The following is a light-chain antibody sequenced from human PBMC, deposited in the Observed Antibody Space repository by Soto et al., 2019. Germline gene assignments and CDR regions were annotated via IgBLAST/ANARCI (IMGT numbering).Light chain of an antibody. Sequence: EIVMTQSLATLSVSPGDRATLSCRASQSVSSSLAWYQQNPGQAPGLLIYGVSTRATGIPARFSGSGSGTEFTLTISGLQSEDFAVYYCEQYIDWPSVTFGQGTKLEIK. CDR3: EQYIDWPSVT. CDR1: QSVSSS. J-gene: IGKJ2*01. CDR2: GVS. V-gene: IGKV3-15*01.